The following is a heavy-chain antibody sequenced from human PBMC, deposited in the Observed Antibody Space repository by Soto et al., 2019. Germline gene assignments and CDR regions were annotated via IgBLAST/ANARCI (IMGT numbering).Heavy chain of an antibody. CDR2: IYYSGST. V-gene: IGHV4-59*01. J-gene: IGHJ4*02. CDR3: ARVLTFGSAIDY. D-gene: IGHD3-10*01. Sequence: PSETLSLTCTASGCSISSYYLSWIRQPPGKGLEWIGYIYYSGSTNYNPSLKSRVTRSVDTTKNPFSLKLSSVTAADMDVYYSARVLTFGSAIDYWGQGTLVTVSS. CDR1: GCSISSYY.